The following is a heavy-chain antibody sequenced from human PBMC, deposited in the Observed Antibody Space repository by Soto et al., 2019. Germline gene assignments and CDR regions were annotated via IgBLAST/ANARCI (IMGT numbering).Heavy chain of an antibody. Sequence: LSLTCSVSGDSISSYYWSWIRQSAGKGLEWIGRTYITGDTNYSPSLKGRVTMSVDTSKNQLSLKLSSVTAADTAVYYCAREYTETVDGPTPFYFDYWGQGTPVTV. V-gene: IGHV4-4*07. CDR1: GDSISSYY. CDR2: TYITGDT. J-gene: IGHJ4*02. CDR3: AREYTETVDGPTPFYFDY. D-gene: IGHD6-19*01.